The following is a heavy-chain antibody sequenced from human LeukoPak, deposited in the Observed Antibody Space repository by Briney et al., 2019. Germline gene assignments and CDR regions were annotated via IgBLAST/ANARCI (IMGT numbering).Heavy chain of an antibody. J-gene: IGHJ4*02. CDR3: AREILTAYYVFDY. CDR2: IRYDGSNK. Sequence: PGGSLRLSCAASGFTFSSYGMHWVRQAPGKGLEWVAFIRYDGSNKYYADSVKGRFTISRDNSKNTLYLQMNSLRAEDTAVYYCAREILTAYYVFDYWGQGTLVTVSS. CDR1: GFTFSSYG. V-gene: IGHV3-30*02. D-gene: IGHD3-9*01.